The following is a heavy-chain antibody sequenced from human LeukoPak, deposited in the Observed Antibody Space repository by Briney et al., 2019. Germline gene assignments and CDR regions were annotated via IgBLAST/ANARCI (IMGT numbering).Heavy chain of an antibody. CDR2: ISSSSSYI. CDR1: GFTFSSYG. V-gene: IGHV3-21*01. Sequence: GGSLRLSCAASGFTFSSYGMSWVRQAPGKGLEWVSSISSSSSYIYYADSVKGRFTISRDNAKNSLYLQMNSLRAEDTAVYYCARASPGYSSGWYKSYYWGQGTLVTVSS. CDR3: ARASPGYSSGWYKSYY. J-gene: IGHJ4*02. D-gene: IGHD6-19*01.